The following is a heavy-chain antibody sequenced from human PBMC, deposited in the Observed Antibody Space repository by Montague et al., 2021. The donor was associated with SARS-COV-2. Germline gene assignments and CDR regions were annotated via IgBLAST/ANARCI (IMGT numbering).Heavy chain of an antibody. Sequence: SETLSLTCTVYGRSIISTSFYWGWIRQPPGGGLEWIGSISHRENTFYNPSLESPVTISVDTSKDQFSLKMISVTAADTGIYYCVRVSWYYYGSGAFDYWGQGTLVTVSA. CDR2: ISHRENT. V-gene: IGHV4-39*07. D-gene: IGHD3-10*01. CDR1: GRSIISTSFY. CDR3: VRVSWYYYGSGAFDY. J-gene: IGHJ4*02.